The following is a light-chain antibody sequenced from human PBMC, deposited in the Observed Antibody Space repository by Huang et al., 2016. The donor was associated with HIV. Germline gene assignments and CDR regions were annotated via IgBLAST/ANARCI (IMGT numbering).Light chain of an antibody. J-gene: IGKJ2*01. Sequence: EIVLTQSPGTLSFSPGERATLSCRANKTVTRRSLAWYQQRPGQAPRLLISGASSRATGIPDRFSGSGSGTDFALTISGLEPEDFVIYYCHQYGRSPPTFGRGTKLEIK. CDR3: HQYGRSPPT. V-gene: IGKV3-20*01. CDR1: KTVTRRS. CDR2: GAS.